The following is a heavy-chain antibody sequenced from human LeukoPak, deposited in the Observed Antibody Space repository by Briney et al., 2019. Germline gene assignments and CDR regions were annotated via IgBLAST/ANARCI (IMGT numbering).Heavy chain of an antibody. CDR1: GGSFSGYY. D-gene: IGHD5-18*01. CDR3: AREKMRRYSYGYAH. V-gene: IGHV4-34*01. Sequence: SETLSLTCAVYGGSFSGYYWSWIRRPPGKGLEWIGEINHSGSTNYNSSLKSRVTISVDTSKNQFSLKVSSVTAADTAVYYCAREKMRRYSYGYAHWGQGTLVTVSS. J-gene: IGHJ1*01. CDR2: INHSGST.